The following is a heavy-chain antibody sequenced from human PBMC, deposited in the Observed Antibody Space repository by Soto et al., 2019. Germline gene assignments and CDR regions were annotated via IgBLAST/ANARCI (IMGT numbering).Heavy chain of an antibody. CDR3: TSYSSGYFPIGFYY. CDR2: IKSKTDGGTT. J-gene: IGHJ4*02. Sequence: PGGSLRLSCAASGFTFSNAWMNWVRQALGKGLEWVGRIKSKTDGGTTDYAAPVKGRFTISRDDSKNTLYLQMNSLKTEDTAVYYCTSYSSGYFPIGFYYWGQGTLVTVSS. CDR1: GFTFSNAW. D-gene: IGHD3-22*01. V-gene: IGHV3-15*07.